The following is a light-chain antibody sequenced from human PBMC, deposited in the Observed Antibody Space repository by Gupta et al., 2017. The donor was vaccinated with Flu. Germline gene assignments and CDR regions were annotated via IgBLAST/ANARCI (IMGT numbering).Light chain of an antibody. CDR2: VAS. Sequence: GDSVTITCRASESITTYLTWYQQKPGKAPNLLINVASSLQSGVPARFTGGGSGTKFALTISSLQPGDFATYYCQQSNSFPRTFGGGTKVQI. J-gene: IGKJ4*01. CDR1: ESITTY. CDR3: QQSNSFPRT. V-gene: IGKV1-39*01.